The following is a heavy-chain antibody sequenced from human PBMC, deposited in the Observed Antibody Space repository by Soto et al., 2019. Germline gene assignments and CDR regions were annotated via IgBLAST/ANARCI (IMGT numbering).Heavy chain of an antibody. D-gene: IGHD2-2*01. Sequence: ASVKVSCKASCYTFTSYGISWVRQAPGQGLEWMGWISAYNGNTNYAQKLQGRVTMTTDTSTSTAYMELRSLRSEDSAVFYCARTDCSSTSCYNYYYYGMDVWGQGTTVTVSS. J-gene: IGHJ6*02. CDR3: ARTDCSSTSCYNYYYYGMDV. CDR2: ISAYNGNT. V-gene: IGHV1-18*04. CDR1: CYTFTSYG.